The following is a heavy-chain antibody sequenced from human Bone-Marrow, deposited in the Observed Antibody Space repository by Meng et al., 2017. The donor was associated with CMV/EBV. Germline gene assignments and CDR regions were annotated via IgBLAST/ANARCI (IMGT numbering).Heavy chain of an antibody. V-gene: IGHV3-74*01. CDR1: GFTFSSYW. J-gene: IGHJ4*02. CDR3: ARDYDWLSAYYFDY. D-gene: IGHD3-9*01. CDR2: INSDGSST. Sequence: GESLKISCAASGFTFSSYWMHWVRQAPGKGLVWVSRINSDGSSTSYADSVKGRFTISRDNAKNTLYLQMNSLRAEDTAVYYCARDYDWLSAYYFDYWGQGTLVTASS.